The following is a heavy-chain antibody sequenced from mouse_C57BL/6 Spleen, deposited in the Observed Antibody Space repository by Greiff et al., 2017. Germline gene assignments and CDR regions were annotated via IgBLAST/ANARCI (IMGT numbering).Heavy chain of an antibody. CDR3: ARVTDDGYHPRYFDV. CDR2: IDPSDSYT. CDR1: GYTFTSYW. Sequence: QVQLQQPGAELVKPGASVKLSCKASGYTFTSYWMQWVKQRPGQGLEWIGEIDPSDSYTNYNQKFKGKATLTVDTSSSTAYMQLSSLTSEDSAVYYCARVTDDGYHPRYFDVWGTGTTVTVSS. J-gene: IGHJ1*03. D-gene: IGHD2-3*01. V-gene: IGHV1-50*01.